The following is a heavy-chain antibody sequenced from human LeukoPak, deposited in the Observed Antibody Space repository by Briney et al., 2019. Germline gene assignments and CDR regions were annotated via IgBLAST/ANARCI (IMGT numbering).Heavy chain of an antibody. J-gene: IGHJ4*02. CDR2: IYYSGST. CDR1: GGSISSYY. Sequence: PSETLSLTCTVSGGSISSYYWSWIRQPPGKGLEWIGYIYYSGSTNYNPSLKSRVTISVDTSKNQFSLKLSSLTAADTAVYYCAREAGYSSGYYYFDYWGQGTLVTVSS. V-gene: IGHV4-59*01. CDR3: AREAGYSSGYYYFDY. D-gene: IGHD6-19*01.